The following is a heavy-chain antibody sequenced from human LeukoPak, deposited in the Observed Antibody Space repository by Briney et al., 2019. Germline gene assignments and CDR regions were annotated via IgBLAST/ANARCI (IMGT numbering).Heavy chain of an antibody. CDR3: TRDRNHYYMDV. Sequence: GGSLRLSCEASGVTFSTYYMNWVRQAPGKGLVWVSRIKNDGSDTTNADSVKGRFTISRDNARNMVYLQMHSLRVEDTAVYYCTRDRNHYYMDVWGRGTTVTVSS. CDR1: GVTFSTYY. J-gene: IGHJ6*03. CDR2: IKNDGSDT. V-gene: IGHV3-74*01.